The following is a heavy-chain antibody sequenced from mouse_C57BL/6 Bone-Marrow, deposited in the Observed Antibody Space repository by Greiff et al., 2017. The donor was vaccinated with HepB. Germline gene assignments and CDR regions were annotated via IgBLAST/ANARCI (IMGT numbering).Heavy chain of an antibody. CDR2: INPNNGGT. D-gene: IGHD2-4*01. CDR1: GYTFTDYY. J-gene: IGHJ4*01. V-gene: IGHV1-26*01. CDR3: ARKFLIYYDYDVDPRAMDY. Sequence: EVQLQQSGPELVKPGASVKISCKASGYTFTDYYMNWVKQSHGKSLEWIGDINPNNGGTSYNQKFKGKATLTVDKSSSTAYMELRSLTSEDSAVYYCARKFLIYYDYDVDPRAMDYWGQGTSVTVSS.